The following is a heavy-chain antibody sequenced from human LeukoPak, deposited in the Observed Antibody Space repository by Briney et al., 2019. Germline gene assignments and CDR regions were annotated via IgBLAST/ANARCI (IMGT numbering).Heavy chain of an antibody. CDR1: GGSFSGYY. D-gene: IGHD1-7*01. CDR3: ARSSLELLQDY. J-gene: IGHJ4*02. Sequence: PSETLSLTCAVYGGSFSGYYWSWIRQPPGKGLEWIGEINHSGSTNYNPSLKSRVTISVDTSKNQFSLKLSSVTAADTAVYYCARSSLELLQDYWGQGILVTVSS. V-gene: IGHV4-34*01. CDR2: INHSGST.